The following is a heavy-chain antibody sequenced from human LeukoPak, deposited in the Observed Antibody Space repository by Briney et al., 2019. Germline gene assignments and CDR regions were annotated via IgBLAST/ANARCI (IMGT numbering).Heavy chain of an antibody. Sequence: GGSLRLSCAASGFTFSSYYMSWVRQAPGKGLEWVANIKQDGSETHYVDSVKGRFTISRDNAKTSLYLQMNSLRAEDTAVYYCARDPRGSGYSHFDSWGQGTLVTVSS. D-gene: IGHD5-18*01. V-gene: IGHV3-7*01. J-gene: IGHJ4*02. CDR3: ARDPRGSGYSHFDS. CDR1: GFTFSSYY. CDR2: IKQDGSET.